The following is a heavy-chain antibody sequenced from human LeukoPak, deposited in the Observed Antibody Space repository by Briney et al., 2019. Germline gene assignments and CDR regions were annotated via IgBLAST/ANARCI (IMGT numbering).Heavy chain of an antibody. J-gene: IGHJ6*02. V-gene: IGHV3-30-3*01. CDR1: GFTFSSYA. CDR2: ISYDGSNK. CDR3: ARDSVSSWRYYYYYYGMDV. Sequence: GGSLRLSCAASGFTFSSYAMHWVRQAPGKGLEWVAVISYDGSNKYYADSVKGRFTISRDNSKNTLYLQMNSLRAEDTAVYYCARDSVSSWRYYYYYYGMDVWGQGTTVTVSS. D-gene: IGHD6-13*01.